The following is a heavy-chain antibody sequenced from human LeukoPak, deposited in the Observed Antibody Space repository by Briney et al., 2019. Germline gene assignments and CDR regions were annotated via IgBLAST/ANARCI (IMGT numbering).Heavy chain of an antibody. CDR2: INHSGST. CDR3: ARGGRTSIAARPSSVGDY. Sequence: SETLSLTCAVYGGSFSGYYWSWIRQPPGKGLEWIGEINHSGSTNYNPSLKSRVTISVDTPKNQFSLKLSSVTAADTAVYYCARGGRTSIAARPSSVGDYWGQGTLATVSS. CDR1: GGSFSGYY. V-gene: IGHV4-34*01. D-gene: IGHD6-6*01. J-gene: IGHJ4*02.